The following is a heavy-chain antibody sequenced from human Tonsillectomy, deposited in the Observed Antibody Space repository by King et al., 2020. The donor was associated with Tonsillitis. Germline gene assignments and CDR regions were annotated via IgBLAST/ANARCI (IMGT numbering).Heavy chain of an antibody. CDR2: INTNNGNTGNP. CDR1: GYSFTNYA. D-gene: IGHD7-27*01. CDR3: VRDDWGSDY. V-gene: IGHV7-4-1*02. Sequence: VQLVESASELKKPGASVTVSCTASGYSFTNYAMNWVRQAPGQGLEWMGWINTNNGNTGNPTYAQGFTGRFVLSLDTSASTAYLQISSLKTEDTAVYYCVRDDWGSDYWGQGTLVTVSS. J-gene: IGHJ4*02.